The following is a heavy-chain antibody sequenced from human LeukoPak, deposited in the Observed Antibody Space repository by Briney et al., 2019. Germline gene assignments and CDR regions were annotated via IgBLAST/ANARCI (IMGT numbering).Heavy chain of an antibody. J-gene: IGHJ4*02. V-gene: IGHV3-33*01. CDR3: ARDRAAADLDY. Sequence: GGSLRLSCAASGFTFSSYGMHWFRQAPDKGLEWVAVIWYDGSNKFYADSVKGRFTISRDNSKNTLYLQMNSLRAEDTAVYYCARDRAAADLDYWGQGTLVTVSS. D-gene: IGHD6-13*01. CDR2: IWYDGSNK. CDR1: GFTFSSYG.